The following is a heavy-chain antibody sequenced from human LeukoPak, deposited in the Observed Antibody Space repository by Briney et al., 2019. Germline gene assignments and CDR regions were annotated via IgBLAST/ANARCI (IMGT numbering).Heavy chain of an antibody. CDR2: MNPNSGNT. J-gene: IGHJ4*02. Sequence: ASVKVSCKASGYTFTSYDINWVRQAPGQGLEWMGWMNPNSGNTGYAQKFQGRVTMTRNTSISTAYMELSSLRSEDTAVYYCARGEMSSSWYFYWGQGTLVTVSS. CDR3: ARGEMSSSWYFY. CDR1: GYTFTSYD. D-gene: IGHD6-13*01. V-gene: IGHV1-8*01.